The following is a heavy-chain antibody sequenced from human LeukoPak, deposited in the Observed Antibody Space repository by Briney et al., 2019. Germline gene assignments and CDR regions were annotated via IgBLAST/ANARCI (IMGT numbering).Heavy chain of an antibody. CDR2: IIPIVGIT. V-gene: IGHV1-69*04. J-gene: IGHJ6*02. Sequence: ASVTVSCKASGGTFSSYGISWVRQAPGQGLEWMGRIIPIVGITNYAQKFQGRVTITADNSTRTAYMELSSLTSEDTAVYYCARGLHFTMVRGGTTNYYYGMDVWGQGTSVTVSS. CDR1: GGTFSSYG. D-gene: IGHD3-10*01. CDR3: ARGLHFTMVRGGTTNYYYGMDV.